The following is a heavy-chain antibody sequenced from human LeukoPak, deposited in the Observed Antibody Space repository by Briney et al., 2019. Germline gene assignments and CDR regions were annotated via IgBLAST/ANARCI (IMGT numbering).Heavy chain of an antibody. D-gene: IGHD2-2*01. CDR2: VKSKDDNYAT. CDR3: ARDCSSTSCLQHYFDY. Sequence: GGSLRLSCAASGFTFSGSTMHWVRQASGKGLEWVGRVKSKDDNYATEYAESVKGRFIISRDNSKNTLYLQMNSLRAEDTAVYYCARDCSSTSCLQHYFDYWGQGTLVTVSS. CDR1: GFTFSGST. J-gene: IGHJ4*02. V-gene: IGHV3-73*01.